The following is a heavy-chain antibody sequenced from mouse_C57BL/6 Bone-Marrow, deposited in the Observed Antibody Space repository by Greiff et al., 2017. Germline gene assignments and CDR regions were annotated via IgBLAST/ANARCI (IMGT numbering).Heavy chain of an antibody. J-gene: IGHJ2*01. D-gene: IGHD2-5*01. CDR3: ARHPTIVPFDY. CDR2: ISSGGSST. Sequence: EVHLVESGGDLVKPGGSLKLSCAASGFTFSSYGMSWVRQTPDKRLEWVATISSGGSSTYYPDSVKGRFTISRDNAKNTLYLQMSSRKSEDTAMYYCARHPTIVPFDYWGQGTTLTVSS. CDR1: GFTFSSYG. V-gene: IGHV5-6*01.